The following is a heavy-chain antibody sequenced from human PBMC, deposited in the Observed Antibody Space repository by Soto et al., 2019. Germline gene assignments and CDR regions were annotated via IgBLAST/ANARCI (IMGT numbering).Heavy chain of an antibody. CDR3: ARQGYDGSVSKERGYHFDY. J-gene: IGHJ4*02. V-gene: IGHV4-39*01. Sequence: PSETLSLTCTVSGGSISSSSYYWGWIRQPPGKGLEWIGSIYYSGSTYYNPSLKSRVTISVDTSKNQFSLKLSSVTAADTSVYYCARQGYDGSVSKERGYHFDYWGQGTLVTFS. D-gene: IGHD3-10*01. CDR2: IYYSGST. CDR1: GGSISSSSYY.